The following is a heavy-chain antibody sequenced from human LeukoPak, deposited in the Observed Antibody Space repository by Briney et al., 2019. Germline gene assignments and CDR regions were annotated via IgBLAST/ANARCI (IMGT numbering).Heavy chain of an antibody. CDR1: GSTFPYYW. CDR2: IYPDDSDT. V-gene: IGHV5-51*01. Sequence: GXSLQISCKGSGSTFPYYWIAWVRQLPGKGLEWMGIIYPDDSDTRYSPSFQGLVTISADKSITTAYLQWSSLKASDTAMYYCARLRSSSWYTVDYWGQGTLVTVSS. J-gene: IGHJ4*02. D-gene: IGHD6-13*01. CDR3: ARLRSSSWYTVDY.